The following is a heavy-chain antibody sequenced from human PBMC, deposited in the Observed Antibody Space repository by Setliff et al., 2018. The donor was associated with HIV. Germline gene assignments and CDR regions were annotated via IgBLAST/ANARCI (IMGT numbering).Heavy chain of an antibody. Sequence: GESLKISCEASGYIFTNYWIGWVRQMPGRGLEYMGIIYPGDSDTRYSPSFQGQVTISADKSISTAYLQWSSLKASDTAMYYCARLSVVTATRIYYFDYWGQGTLVTVSS. D-gene: IGHD2-21*02. CDR2: IYPGDSDT. J-gene: IGHJ4*02. CDR1: GYIFTNYW. CDR3: ARLSVVTATRIYYFDY. V-gene: IGHV5-51*01.